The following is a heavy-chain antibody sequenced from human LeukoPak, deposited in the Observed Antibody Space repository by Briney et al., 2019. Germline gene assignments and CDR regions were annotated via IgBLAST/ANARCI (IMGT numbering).Heavy chain of an antibody. Sequence: KPSETLSLTCTVSGGSISSGSYYWSWIRQPAGKGLEWIGRIYSSGSTNYNPSLKSRVTISVDTSKNQFSLKLSSVTAADTAVYYCARGFFGYSYARMDWFDPWGQGTLVTVSS. CDR1: GGSISSGSYY. D-gene: IGHD5-18*01. CDR2: IYSSGST. V-gene: IGHV4-61*02. CDR3: ARGFFGYSYARMDWFDP. J-gene: IGHJ5*02.